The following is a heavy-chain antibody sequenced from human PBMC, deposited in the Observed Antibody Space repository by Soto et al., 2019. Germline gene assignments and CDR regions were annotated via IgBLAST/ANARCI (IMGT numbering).Heavy chain of an antibody. J-gene: IGHJ4*02. Sequence: VGSLRLSCAASGFTCSNYAMSWVRQAPGKGLEWVSAISDSGGDTYYADSVKGRFTISRDNSKNTLYLQMNSLRAEDTAVYYCAKLGRYSSGWYDYWGQGTLVTVSS. CDR1: GFTCSNYA. CDR2: ISDSGGDT. V-gene: IGHV3-23*01. CDR3: AKLGRYSSGWYDY. D-gene: IGHD6-19*01.